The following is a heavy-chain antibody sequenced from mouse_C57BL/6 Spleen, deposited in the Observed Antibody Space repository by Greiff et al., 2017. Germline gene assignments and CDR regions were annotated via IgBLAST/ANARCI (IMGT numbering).Heavy chain of an antibody. D-gene: IGHD2-3*01. V-gene: IGHV1-72*01. CDR1: GYTFTDYY. J-gene: IGHJ4*01. CDR2: IDPNSGGT. CDR3: ARSNYDGYPGDY. Sequence: VQLQQSGAELVRPGASVKLSCKASGYTFTDYYINWVKQRPGRGLEWIGRIDPNSGGTKYNEKFKSKATLTVDKPSSTAYMQLSSLTSEDSAVYYCARSNYDGYPGDYWGQGTSVTVSS.